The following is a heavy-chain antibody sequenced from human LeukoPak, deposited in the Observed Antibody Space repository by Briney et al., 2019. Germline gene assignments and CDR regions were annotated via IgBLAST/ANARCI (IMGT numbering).Heavy chain of an antibody. V-gene: IGHV3-43D*04. CDR1: GFTFGYYA. CDR3: AKDLDSSSSPGRCEY. Sequence: PGGSVTLSCAASGFTFGYYAMHWLRQAPGKGLEWVSLISWDGGSTYYADSVKGRFTISRDNSKNSLYLQMNSLRAEDAALYYCAKDLDSSSSPGRCEYWGQGTLVTVSS. D-gene: IGHD6-6*01. CDR2: ISWDGGST. J-gene: IGHJ4*02.